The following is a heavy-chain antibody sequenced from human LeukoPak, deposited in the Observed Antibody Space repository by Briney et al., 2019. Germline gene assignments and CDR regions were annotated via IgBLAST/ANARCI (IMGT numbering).Heavy chain of an antibody. CDR2: ISSSSYI. CDR1: GFTFSSYS. V-gene: IGHV3-21*01. J-gene: IGHJ4*02. CDR3: ARGGGAAAAGTAIDY. Sequence: GGSLRLSCAASGFTFSSYSMNWVRQAPGKGLEWVSSISSSSYIYYADSVKGRFTISRDNAKNSLYLQMNSLRAEDTAVYYCARGGGAAAAGTAIDYWGQGTLVTVSS. D-gene: IGHD6-13*01.